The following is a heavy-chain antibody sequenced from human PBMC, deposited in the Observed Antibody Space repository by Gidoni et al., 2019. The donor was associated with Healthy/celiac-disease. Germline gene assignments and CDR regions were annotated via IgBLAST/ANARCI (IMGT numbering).Heavy chain of an antibody. J-gene: IGHJ4*02. V-gene: IGHV3-30*18. D-gene: IGHD5-12*01. CDR3: AKDLGWLQIRGGFDY. CDR2: ISYDGSNK. Sequence: QVQLVESGGGVVQPGRSLRLSCAAAGFPFSCYGMHWVRQAPGKGLEWVAVISYDGSNKYYADSVKGRFTISRDNSKNTLYLQMNSLRAEDTAVYYCAKDLGWLQIRGGFDYWGQGTLVTVSS. CDR1: GFPFSCYG.